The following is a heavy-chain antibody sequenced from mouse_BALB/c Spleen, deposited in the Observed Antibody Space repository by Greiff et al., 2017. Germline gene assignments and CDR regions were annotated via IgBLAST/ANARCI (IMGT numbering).Heavy chain of an antibody. Sequence: QVQLQQSGAELAKPGASVKMSCKASGYTFTSYWMHWVKQRPGQGLEWIGYINPSTGYTEYNQKFKDKATLTADKSSSTAYMQLSSLTSEDSAVYYGARVLRLRVDYRGQGTTRTVSS. CDR2: INPSTGYT. J-gene: IGHJ2*01. V-gene: IGHV1-7*01. D-gene: IGHD1-2*01. CDR1: GYTFTSYW. CDR3: ARVLRLRVDY.